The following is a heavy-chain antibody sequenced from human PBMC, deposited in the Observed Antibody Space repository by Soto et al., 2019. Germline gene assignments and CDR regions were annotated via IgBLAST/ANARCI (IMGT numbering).Heavy chain of an antibody. Sequence: PGESLKISCQCSGYTFSNFWIGWVRQLPGKGLEWMGIIYPADHETRYSPSFHGKVTISADKSINTAYLQWNSLEASDTAFYFCARSPRSSPYFDYWGQGALVTVS. J-gene: IGHJ4*02. D-gene: IGHD6-13*01. V-gene: IGHV5-51*01. CDR2: IYPADHET. CDR3: ARSPRSSPYFDY. CDR1: GYTFSNFW.